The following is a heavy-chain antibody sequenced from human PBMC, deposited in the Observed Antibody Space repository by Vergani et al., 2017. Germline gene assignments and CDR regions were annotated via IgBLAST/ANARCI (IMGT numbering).Heavy chain of an antibody. CDR3: ARAFGSLGTLKKRQYYYYGMDV. D-gene: IGHD3-3*01. CDR2: IWYDGSNK. Sequence: QVQLVESGGGVVQPGRSLRLSCAASGFTFSSYGMHWVRQAPGKGLEGVAVIWYDGSNKYYADSGKGRITITRDNSKNTLYLQMNSRRAEDTAVYYCARAFGSLGTLKKRQYYYYGMDVWGQGTTVTVSS. CDR1: GFTFSSYG. V-gene: IGHV3-33*01. J-gene: IGHJ6*02.